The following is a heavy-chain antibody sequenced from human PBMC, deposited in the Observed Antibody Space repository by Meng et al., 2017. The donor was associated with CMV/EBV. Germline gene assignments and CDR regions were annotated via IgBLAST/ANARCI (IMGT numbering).Heavy chain of an antibody. J-gene: IGHJ4*02. CDR2: IGTAGDT. CDR1: GFTFSSYD. D-gene: IGHD2-15*01. CDR3: ANGMGLLLWYYFDY. V-gene: IGHV3-13*03. Sequence: GGSLRLSCAACGFTFSSYDMHWVRQATGKGLEWVSAIGTAGDTYYPGSVKGQFTISRENAKNSLYLQMNSLRAGDTAVYYCANGMGLLLWYYFDYWGQGTLVTVSS.